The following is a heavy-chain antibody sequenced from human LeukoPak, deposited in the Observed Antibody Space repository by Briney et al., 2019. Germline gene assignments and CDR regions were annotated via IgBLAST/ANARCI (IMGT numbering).Heavy chain of an antibody. Sequence: GGSLRLSCAASGFTFNNYGMHWVRQAPGKGLEWVAVIRSDGNNKYYVDSVKGRFTVSRDKSKNTLYLQMNSLRAEDTAVYYCAREYSGSYYVAAFDVWGQGTLVTVSS. CDR1: GFTFNNYG. J-gene: IGHJ3*01. CDR2: IRSDGNNK. D-gene: IGHD1-26*01. CDR3: AREYSGSYYVAAFDV. V-gene: IGHV3-33*01.